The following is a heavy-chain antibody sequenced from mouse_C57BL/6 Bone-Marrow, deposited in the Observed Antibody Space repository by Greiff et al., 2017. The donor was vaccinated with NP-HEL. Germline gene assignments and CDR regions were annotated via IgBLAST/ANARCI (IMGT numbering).Heavy chain of an antibody. Sequence: VQLQQSGPVLVKPGASVKMSCKASGYTFTDYYMNWVKQSHGKSLEWIGVINPYNGGTSYNQKFKGKATLTVDKSSSTAYMELNSLTSEDSAVYYCARFLITTVVATRYFDVWGTGTTVTVSS. CDR1: GYTFTDYY. CDR2: INPYNGGT. J-gene: IGHJ1*03. V-gene: IGHV1-19*01. D-gene: IGHD1-1*01. CDR3: ARFLITTVVATRYFDV.